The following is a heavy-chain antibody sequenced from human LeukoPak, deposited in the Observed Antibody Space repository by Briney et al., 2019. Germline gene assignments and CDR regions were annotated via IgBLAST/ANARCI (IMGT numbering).Heavy chain of an antibody. D-gene: IGHD3-10*01. CDR2: IYTSGST. CDR3: ARDPSLQFGEPYFDY. V-gene: IGHV4-4*07. J-gene: IGHJ4*02. Sequence: SETLSLTCTVSGGSISSYYWNWIRQPAGKGLEWIGRIYTSGSTNYNPSLDSRVTMSVDTSKNQFSLKLSSVTAADTAVYYCARDPSLQFGEPYFDYWGQGTLVTVSS. CDR1: GGSISSYY.